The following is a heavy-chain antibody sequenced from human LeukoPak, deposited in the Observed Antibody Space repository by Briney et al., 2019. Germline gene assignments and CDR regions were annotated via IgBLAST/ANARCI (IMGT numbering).Heavy chain of an antibody. Sequence: SETLSLTCTVSGYSISSGYFWGWIRQPPGKGLEWIGSIYHGGRTYYNPSLKSRVTISIHTSKNQFSLNLNSVTAADTAIYYCARESGNAEAFDIWGQGTMVTVSS. J-gene: IGHJ3*02. V-gene: IGHV4-38-2*02. CDR1: GYSISSGYF. CDR2: IYHGGRT. CDR3: ARESGNAEAFDI. D-gene: IGHD1-26*01.